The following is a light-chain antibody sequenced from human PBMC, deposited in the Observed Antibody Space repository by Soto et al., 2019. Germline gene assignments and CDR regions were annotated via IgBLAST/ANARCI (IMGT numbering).Light chain of an antibody. Sequence: QSVLTQPASMSGSPGQSITISCTGTSSDVGGYNYVSWYQHHPGKAPKLIIYDVTNRPSGVSNPFSGSKSGNTASLTISGLQPEDEAYYYCSSYTTSNTRQIVFGTGTKLTVL. CDR1: SSDVGGYNY. CDR3: SSYTTSNTRQIV. J-gene: IGLJ1*01. V-gene: IGLV2-14*03. CDR2: DVT.